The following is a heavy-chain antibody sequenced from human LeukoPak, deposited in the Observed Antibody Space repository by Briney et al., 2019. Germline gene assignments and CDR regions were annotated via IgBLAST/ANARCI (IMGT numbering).Heavy chain of an antibody. CDR3: ARGRGITIFGIPYSFDY. CDR1: GFTFSSYW. V-gene: IGHV3-74*01. J-gene: IGHJ4*02. Sequence: GGSLRLSCAASGFTFSSYWMHWVRQAPGKGLVWVSRSNSDGSSTSYADSVKGRFTISRDDAKNSLYLQMNSLRAEDTALYYCARGRGITIFGIPYSFDYWGQGTLVTVSS. CDR2: SNSDGSST. D-gene: IGHD3-3*01.